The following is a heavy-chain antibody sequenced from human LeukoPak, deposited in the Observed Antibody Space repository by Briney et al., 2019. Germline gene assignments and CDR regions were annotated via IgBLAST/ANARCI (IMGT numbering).Heavy chain of an antibody. CDR3: ARGSQSPNYFDY. V-gene: IGHV1-69*04. Sequence: SVKVSCKASGGTFSSYAISWVRQAPGQGLELMGRIIPILGIANDAQKFHGRVTITADKSTSTSYMELSSLRSEDTAVYYCARGSQSPNYFDYWGQGTLVTVSS. J-gene: IGHJ4*02. CDR1: GGTFSSYA. CDR2: IIPILGIA.